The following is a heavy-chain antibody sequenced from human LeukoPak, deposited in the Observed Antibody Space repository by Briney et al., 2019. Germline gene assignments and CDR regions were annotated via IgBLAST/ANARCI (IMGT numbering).Heavy chain of an antibody. CDR1: GGSFSGYY. CDR3: ARGLAYYYGSGSLKFRWFDP. V-gene: IGHV4-34*01. Sequence: SETLSLTCAVYGGSFSGYYWSWIRQPPGKGLEWIGEINHSGSTNYNPSLKSRVTISVDTSKNQFSLKLSSVTAADTAVCYCARGLAYYYGSGSLKFRWFDPWGQGTLVTVSS. D-gene: IGHD3-10*01. J-gene: IGHJ5*02. CDR2: INHSGST.